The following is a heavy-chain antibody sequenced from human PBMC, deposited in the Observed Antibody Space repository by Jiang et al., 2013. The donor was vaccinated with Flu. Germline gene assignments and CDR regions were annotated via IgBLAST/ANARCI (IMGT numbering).Heavy chain of an antibody. CDR1: GGSFSGYY. Sequence: LLKPSETLSLTCAVYGGSFSGYYWSWIRQPPGKGLEWIGEINHSGSTNYNPSLKSRVTISVDTSKNQFSLKLSSVTAADTAVYYCARQKFSSGWSRRDWYFDLWGRGTLVTVSS. J-gene: IGHJ2*01. V-gene: IGHV4-34*01. CDR2: INHSGST. D-gene: IGHD6-13*01. CDR3: ARQKFSSGWSRRDWYFDL.